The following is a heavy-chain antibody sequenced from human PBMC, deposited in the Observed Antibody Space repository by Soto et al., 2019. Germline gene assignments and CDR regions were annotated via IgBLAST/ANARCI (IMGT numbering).Heavy chain of an antibody. J-gene: IGHJ4*02. Sequence: QVQLVQSGAEVKKPGSSVKVSCKASGGTFSNYVISWVRQAPGQGLEWMGGIIPFFGTSYYAQKFQGRVTFTADESTSTAYMELSSLRSEDTAVYYCARDASEMSTLITYFDYWSQGTLVTVSS. CDR1: GGTFSNYV. D-gene: IGHD3-22*01. CDR3: ARDASEMSTLITYFDY. V-gene: IGHV1-69*12. CDR2: IIPFFGTS.